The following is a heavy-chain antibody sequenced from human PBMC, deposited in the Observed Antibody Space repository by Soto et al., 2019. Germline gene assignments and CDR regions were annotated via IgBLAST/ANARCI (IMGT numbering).Heavy chain of an antibody. CDR3: ARDPAARDYYYYYGMDV. D-gene: IGHD6-13*01. CDR1: GFTFSSYA. V-gene: IGHV3-30-3*01. CDR2: ISYDGSNK. J-gene: IGHJ6*02. Sequence: GGSLRLSCAASGFTFSSYAMHWVRQAPGKGLEWVAVISYDGSNKYYADSVKGRFTISRDNSKNTLYLQMNSLRAEDTAVYYCARDPAARDYYYYYGMDVWGQGTTVTVSS.